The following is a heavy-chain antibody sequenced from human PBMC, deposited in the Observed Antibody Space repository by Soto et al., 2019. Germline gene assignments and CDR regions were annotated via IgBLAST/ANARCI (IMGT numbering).Heavy chain of an antibody. CDR3: AKEQFDGNAYFDY. CDR2: ISYDGSNK. CDR1: GFTFSSYG. Sequence: QVQLVESGGGVVQPGRSLRLSCAASGFTFSSYGMHWVRQAPGKGLEWVAVISYDGSNKYYADSVKGRFTISRDNSKNTLYLQMNSLRAEDTAVYYCAKEQFDGNAYFDYWGQGTLVTVSS. D-gene: IGHD2-15*01. J-gene: IGHJ4*02. V-gene: IGHV3-30*18.